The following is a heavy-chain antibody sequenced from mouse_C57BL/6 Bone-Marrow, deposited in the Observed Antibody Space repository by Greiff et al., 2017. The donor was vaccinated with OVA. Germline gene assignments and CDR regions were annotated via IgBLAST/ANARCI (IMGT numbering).Heavy chain of an antibody. CDR2: ISYSGST. CDR3: ARAYYSNYDY. D-gene: IGHD2-5*01. J-gene: IGHJ2*01. V-gene: IGHV3-1*01. Sequence: EVKLMESGPGMVKPSQSLSLTCTVTGYSITSGYDWHWLRHFPGNKLEWMGYISYSGSTNYNSSLKSRISITHDTSKNHFFLKLNSVTTEDTATYYCARAYYSNYDYWGQGTTLTVSS. CDR1: GYSITSGYD.